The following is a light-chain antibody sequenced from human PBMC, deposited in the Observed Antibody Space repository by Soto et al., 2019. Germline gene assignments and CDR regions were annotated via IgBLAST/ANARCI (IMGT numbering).Light chain of an antibody. CDR1: QSVSSN. CDR3: QQYNNWWT. V-gene: IGKV3-15*01. CDR2: GAS. J-gene: IGKJ1*01. Sequence: ERLMSKSRATVAVAPGVGATLSCRASQSVSSNLAWYQQKPGQAPRLLIYGASTRATGIPARFSGSGSGTEFTLTISSLQSEDFAVYYCQQYNNWWTFGQGTKVDIK.